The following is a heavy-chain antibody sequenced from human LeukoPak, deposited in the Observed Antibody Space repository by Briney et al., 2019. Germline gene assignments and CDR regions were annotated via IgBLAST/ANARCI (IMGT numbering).Heavy chain of an antibody. CDR1: GFSFRDFW. CDR3: ARFGYSGWNLEN. CDR2: INQGGGVK. J-gene: IGHJ4*02. D-gene: IGHD5-12*01. V-gene: IGHV3-7*02. Sequence: PGGFLRLSCAASGFSFRDFWMTWVRQAPGKGLEWVANINQGGGVKYYVDSVKGQFTISRDDTESSLYVQMNSLRDEDTAVYYCARFGYSGWNLENWGQGALVTVSS.